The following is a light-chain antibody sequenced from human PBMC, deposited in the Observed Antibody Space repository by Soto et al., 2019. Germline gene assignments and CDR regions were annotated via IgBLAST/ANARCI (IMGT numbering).Light chain of an antibody. J-gene: IGKJ2*01. V-gene: IGKV3-20*01. CDR2: GAS. CDR3: QQYGISPSYT. Sequence: EIVLTQSPGALSLSPGEGATPSCRASQSLSSSYVAWYQQKLGQPPRLLIYGASNRATGIPDRFSGSWSGTEFTLTISRLEPEDFAVYYCQQYGISPSYTFAQGTKVDIK. CDR1: QSLSSSY.